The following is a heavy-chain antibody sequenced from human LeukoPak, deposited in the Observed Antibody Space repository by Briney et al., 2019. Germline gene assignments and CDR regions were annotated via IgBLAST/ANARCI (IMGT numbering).Heavy chain of an antibody. CDR1: GYTFTSYG. D-gene: IGHD1-26*01. V-gene: IGHV1-18*01. CDR2: ISAYNGNT. Sequence: GASVKVSCKASGYTFTSYGSSWVRQAPGQGLEWMGWISAYNGNTNYAQKLQGRVTMTTDTSTSTAYMELRSLRSDDTAVYYCARDRVISGSSPFDYWGQGTLVTVSS. J-gene: IGHJ4*02. CDR3: ARDRVISGSSPFDY.